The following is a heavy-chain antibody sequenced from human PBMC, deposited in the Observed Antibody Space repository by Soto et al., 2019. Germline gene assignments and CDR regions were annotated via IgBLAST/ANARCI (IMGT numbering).Heavy chain of an antibody. J-gene: IGHJ4*02. V-gene: IGHV1-58*01. CDR3: ARASVSGRRFDY. Sequence: GASVKVSCKASGFTFTSSAVQWVRQARGQRLEWIGWIVVGSGNTNYAQKFQGRVTMTRDTSTSTVYMELSSLTSEDTAVYYCARASVSGRRFDYWGEGTLVTVSS. CDR1: GFTFTSSA. D-gene: IGHD6-19*01. CDR2: IVVGSGNT.